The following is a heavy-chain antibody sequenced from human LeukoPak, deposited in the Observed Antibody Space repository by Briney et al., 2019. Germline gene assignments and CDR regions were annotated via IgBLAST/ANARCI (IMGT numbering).Heavy chain of an antibody. Sequence: GGSLRLSCAASGFTFSTYSMNWVRQAPGKGLEWVSYTSSTTRTIYYADSVKGRFTISRDNAKKSLYLQMNSLRAEDTAVYYCARASLHGDSDRDYYGMDVWGQGTTVTVSS. CDR3: ARASLHGDSDRDYYGMDV. D-gene: IGHD4-17*01. V-gene: IGHV3-48*01. CDR1: GFTFSTYS. J-gene: IGHJ6*02. CDR2: TSSTTRTI.